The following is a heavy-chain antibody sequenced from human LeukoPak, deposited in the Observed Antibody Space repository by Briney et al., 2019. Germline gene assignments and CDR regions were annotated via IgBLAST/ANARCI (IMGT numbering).Heavy chain of an antibody. Sequence: GGSLRLSCAGSGFTFSHYYIDWVRQAPGKGLEWVARIKNKANSYSIEYAASVKGRFTISRDDSKNSVYLQMNSLKSEDTADYYCVRVMLGSSKFFDLWGRGTLVTVSS. D-gene: IGHD1-26*01. CDR3: VRVMLGSSKFFDL. CDR1: GFTFSHYY. CDR2: IKNKANSYSI. J-gene: IGHJ2*01. V-gene: IGHV3-72*01.